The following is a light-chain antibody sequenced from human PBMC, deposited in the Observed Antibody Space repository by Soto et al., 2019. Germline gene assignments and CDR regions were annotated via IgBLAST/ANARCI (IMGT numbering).Light chain of an antibody. Sequence: QSALTQPPSASGSPGQSVAISCTGTSSDVGGYNYVSWYQQYPGKAPKLMFYEVTKRPSGVPDRFSGSKSGNTASLTVSGLQAEDEADYYCSSYAGSNNYVVFGGGTKLTVL. CDR3: SSYAGSNNYVV. J-gene: IGLJ2*01. CDR2: EVT. CDR1: SSDVGGYNY. V-gene: IGLV2-8*01.